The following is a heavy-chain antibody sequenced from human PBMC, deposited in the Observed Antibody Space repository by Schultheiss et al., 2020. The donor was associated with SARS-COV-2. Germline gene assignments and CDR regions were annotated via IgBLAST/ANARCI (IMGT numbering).Heavy chain of an antibody. Sequence: SQTLSLTCTVSGGSISSSSYYWGWIRQPPGKGLEWIGSIYYSGSTYYNPSLKSRVTISVDTSKNQFSLKLSSVTAADTAVYYCARVAPKMGAPLTTVTLWPWRSRGGMDVWGQGTTVTVSS. J-gene: IGHJ6*02. CDR2: IYYSGST. CDR3: ARVAPKMGAPLTTVTLWPWRSRGGMDV. CDR1: GGSISSSSYY. V-gene: IGHV4-39*07. D-gene: IGHD4-17*01.